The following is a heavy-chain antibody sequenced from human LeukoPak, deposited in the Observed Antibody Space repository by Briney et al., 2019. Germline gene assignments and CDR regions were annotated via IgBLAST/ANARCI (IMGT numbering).Heavy chain of an antibody. CDR2: ISRNSGSI. CDR3: AKDDSREYYDSSGYDY. CDR1: GFTYDDYA. Sequence: GGSLRLSCAASGFTYDDYAMHWVRQAPGKGLEWVSGISRNSGSIGYADSVKGRFTISRDNAKNSLYLQMNSLRAEDTALYYCAKDDSREYYDSSGYDYWGQGTLVTVSS. D-gene: IGHD3-22*01. V-gene: IGHV3-9*01. J-gene: IGHJ4*02.